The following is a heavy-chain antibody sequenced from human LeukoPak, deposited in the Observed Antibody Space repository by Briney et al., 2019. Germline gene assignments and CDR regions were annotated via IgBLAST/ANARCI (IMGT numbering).Heavy chain of an antibody. D-gene: IGHD1-26*01. Sequence: GGSLRLSCAASGFTFSSYAMSWIRQAPGKGLEWLSYISSSGNTIYYADSVKGRFTISRDNAKNLLYLQLNSLRAEDTAVYYCGYSGTLNFDYWGQGTLVTVSS. CDR2: ISSSGNTI. CDR1: GFTFSSYA. CDR3: GYSGTLNFDY. J-gene: IGHJ4*02. V-gene: IGHV3-11*04.